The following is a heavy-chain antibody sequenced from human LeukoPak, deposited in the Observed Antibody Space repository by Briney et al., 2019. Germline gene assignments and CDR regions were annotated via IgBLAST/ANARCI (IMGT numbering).Heavy chain of an antibody. D-gene: IGHD2-21*01. Sequence: GGSLRLSCAASGFTFSSYAMTWVRQAPGRGLEWVSAIGGSGGSTYYADSVKGRFTISRDNSKNTLFLQMNSLRAEDTAVYYCAKVRRDLTLTHFDYWGQGTLVTVSS. J-gene: IGHJ4*02. V-gene: IGHV3-23*01. CDR2: IGGSGGST. CDR3: AKVRRDLTLTHFDY. CDR1: GFTFSSYA.